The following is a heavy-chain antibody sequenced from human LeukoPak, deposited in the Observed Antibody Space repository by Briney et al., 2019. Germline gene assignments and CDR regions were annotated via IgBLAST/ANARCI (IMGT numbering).Heavy chain of an antibody. CDR3: ARVRDGYNWGFDY. Sequence: PSETLSLTCTVSGGSISSGSYYWSWIRQPAGKGLEWIGRIYTSGSTNYNPSLKSRVTISVDTSKNQFSLKLSSVTAADTAVYYCARVRDGYNWGFDYWGQGTLVTVSS. D-gene: IGHD5-24*01. CDR2: IYTSGST. J-gene: IGHJ4*02. V-gene: IGHV4-61*02. CDR1: GGSISSGSYY.